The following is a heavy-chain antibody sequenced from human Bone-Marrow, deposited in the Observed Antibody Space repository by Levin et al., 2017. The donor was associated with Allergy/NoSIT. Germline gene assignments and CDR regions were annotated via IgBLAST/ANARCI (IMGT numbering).Heavy chain of an antibody. CDR1: GFTFSSYA. J-gene: IGHJ2*01. CDR2: ISGSGGST. Sequence: PGGSLRLSCAASGFTFSSYAMSWVRQAPGKGLEWVSAISGSGGSTYYADSVKGRFTISRDNSKNTLYLQMNSLRAEDTAVYYCAKPPREYSGYPSPLYWYFDLWGRGTLVTVSS. D-gene: IGHD5-12*01. CDR3: AKPPREYSGYPSPLYWYFDL. V-gene: IGHV3-23*01.